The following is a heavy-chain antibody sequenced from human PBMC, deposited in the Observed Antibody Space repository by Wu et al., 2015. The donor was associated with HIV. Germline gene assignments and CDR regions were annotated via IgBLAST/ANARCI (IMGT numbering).Heavy chain of an antibody. Sequence: QVQLVQSGAEVKKSGASVKVSCKASGYTFTSYGISWVRQAPGQGLEWMGWINPNSGGTNYAQKFQGRVTMTRDTSISTAYMELSRLRSDDTAVYYCARDNSAAAGPWGQGTLVTVSS. CDR3: ARDNSAAAGP. V-gene: IGHV1-2*02. CDR1: GYTFTSYG. D-gene: IGHD6-13*01. J-gene: IGHJ4*02. CDR2: INPNSGGT.